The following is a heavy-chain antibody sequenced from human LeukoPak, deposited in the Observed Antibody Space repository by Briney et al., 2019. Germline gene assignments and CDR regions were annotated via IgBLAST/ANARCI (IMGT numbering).Heavy chain of an antibody. V-gene: IGHV3-23*01. CDR1: GFAFSNYA. CDR3: AKVLCTSPGCLFYFDS. J-gene: IGHJ4*02. CDR2: ISGFNT. D-gene: IGHD2-8*01. Sequence: GGSLRLSCTTSGFAFSNYAMNWVRQAPGKGPEWVSGISGFNTYYADSVKGRFTIFRDNSKNVLYLQMDRLRAEDTAVYSCAKVLCTSPGCLFYFDSWGQGPRVTVSS.